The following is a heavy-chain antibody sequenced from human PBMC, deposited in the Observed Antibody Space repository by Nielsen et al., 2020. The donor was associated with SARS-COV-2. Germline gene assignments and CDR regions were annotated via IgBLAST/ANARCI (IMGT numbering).Heavy chain of an antibody. V-gene: IGHV1-2*06. CDR2: INPNSGGT. CDR3: ARSTQDYDYVWGSNRPVDY. D-gene: IGHD3-16*02. Sequence: ASVTVSCKASAYTFTDHYMHWVRQAPGQGLEWMGRINPNSGGTNYAQKFQGRVTMTRATSISTAYMELTRLRSDDTAVYYCARSTQDYDYVWGSNRPVDYWGQGTLVTVSS. J-gene: IGHJ4*02. CDR1: AYTFTDHY.